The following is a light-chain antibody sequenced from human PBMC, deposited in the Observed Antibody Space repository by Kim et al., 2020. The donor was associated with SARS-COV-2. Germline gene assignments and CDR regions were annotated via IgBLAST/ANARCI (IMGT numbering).Light chain of an antibody. CDR1: KLGNKY. CDR2: QDK. CDR3: QAWDISTV. Sequence: SYELTQPPSVSVSPGQTASITCSGDKLGNKYASWYQQKPGQSPVLVIYQDKKRPSGIPERFSGSNSGNTATLTISETQALDEADYYCQAWDISTVFGGGTQLTVL. J-gene: IGLJ3*02. V-gene: IGLV3-1*01.